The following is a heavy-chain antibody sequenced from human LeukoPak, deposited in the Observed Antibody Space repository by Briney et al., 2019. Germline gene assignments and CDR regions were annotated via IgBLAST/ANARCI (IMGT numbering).Heavy chain of an antibody. Sequence: ASVKVSCKASGYTFSSYGISWVRQAPGQGLEWMGWINPNSGGTNYAQKFQGRVTMTRDTSINTDYMELTSLKSDDTAVYYCARKKVAVVATYDFWGQGTLVTVSS. D-gene: IGHD6-19*01. V-gene: IGHV1-2*02. CDR2: INPNSGGT. CDR1: GYTFSSYG. CDR3: ARKKVAVVATYDF. J-gene: IGHJ4*02.